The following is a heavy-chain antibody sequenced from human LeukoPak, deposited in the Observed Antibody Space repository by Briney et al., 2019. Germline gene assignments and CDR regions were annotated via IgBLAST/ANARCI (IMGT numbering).Heavy chain of an antibody. CDR1: GGPISSSSYY. Sequence: SETLSLTCTVSGGPISSSSYYWGWIRQPPGKGLEWIGSIYYSGSTYYNPSLKSRVTISVDTSKNQFSLKLSSVTAADTAVYYCARPYSSGWYYFGYWGQGTLVTVSS. J-gene: IGHJ4*02. V-gene: IGHV4-39*01. CDR3: ARPYSSGWYYFGY. CDR2: IYYSGST. D-gene: IGHD6-19*01.